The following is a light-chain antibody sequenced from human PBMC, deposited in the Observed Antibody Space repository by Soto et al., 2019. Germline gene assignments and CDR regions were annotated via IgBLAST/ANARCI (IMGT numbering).Light chain of an antibody. V-gene: IGLV2-8*01. CDR3: SSYTSSSTHVV. J-gene: IGLJ2*01. CDR2: EVS. CDR1: SSDVGGYNY. Sequence: QSVLTQPPSASGSPGQSVTISCTGTSSDVGGYNYVSWYQQHPGKAPKLMISEVSKRPSGVPDRFSGSKSGNTASLTISGLQAEDEADYYCSSYTSSSTHVVFGGGTKLTVL.